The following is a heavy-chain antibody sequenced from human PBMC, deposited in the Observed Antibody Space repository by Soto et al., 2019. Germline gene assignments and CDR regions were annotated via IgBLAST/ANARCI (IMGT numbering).Heavy chain of an antibody. CDR2: LTSTSSYT. D-gene: IGHD6-13*01. Sequence: EVQLVESGGGLVKPGGSLRLSCAASGFTFSSYSRNWVRQVPGKGLEWVSSLTSTSSYTYYADSVKGRFTISRDNAKNSLFLQMNSLRAEDTAVYYCGRVASSSSWTPDYLGQGTLVTVSS. V-gene: IGHV3-21*02. CDR3: GRVASSSSWTPDY. J-gene: IGHJ4*02. CDR1: GFTFSSYS.